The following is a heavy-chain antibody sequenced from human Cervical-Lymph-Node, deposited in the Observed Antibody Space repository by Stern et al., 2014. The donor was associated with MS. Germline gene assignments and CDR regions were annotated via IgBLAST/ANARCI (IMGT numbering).Heavy chain of an antibody. CDR2: ISHTGSTC. CDR1: GFNFGIYS. J-gene: IGHJ4*02. V-gene: IGHV3-48*01. D-gene: IGHD3-22*01. CDR3: AREKHYYDDSVYNEGPLDY. Sequence: EEHLVESGGGLVQPGGSLRLYCAPSGFNFGIYSMIWVRPTPGQGLEWVSYISHTGSTCYDSDSVQGRLPISTDKADNFLYLQMTSLRGEDTAVYFCAREKHYYDDSVYNEGPLDYWGQGTLVTVSS.